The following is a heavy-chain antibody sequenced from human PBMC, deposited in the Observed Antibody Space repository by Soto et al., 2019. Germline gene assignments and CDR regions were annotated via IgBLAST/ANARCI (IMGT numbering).Heavy chain of an antibody. Sequence: PSETLSLTCAVSGGSISSSNWWSWVRQPPGKGLEWIGEIYHSGSTNYNPSLKSRVTISVDKSKNQFSLKLSSVTAADTAVYYCARDREEYYYDSSGYYWFDPWGQGTLVTVSS. V-gene: IGHV4-4*02. J-gene: IGHJ5*02. CDR3: ARDREEYYYDSSGYYWFDP. CDR1: GGSISSSNW. D-gene: IGHD3-22*01. CDR2: IYHSGST.